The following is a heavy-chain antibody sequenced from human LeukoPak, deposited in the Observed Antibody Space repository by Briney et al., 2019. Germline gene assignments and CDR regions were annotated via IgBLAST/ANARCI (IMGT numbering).Heavy chain of an antibody. V-gene: IGHV4-61*02. D-gene: IGHD5-18*01. J-gene: IGHJ4*02. CDR1: GGSITSSSYY. CDR3: ARVDTAMAYDY. Sequence: PSETLSLTCTVSGGSITSSSYYWSWIRQPAGKGLEWIGRIYTSGSTNYNPSLKSRVTISVDTSKNQFSPKLSSVTAADTAVYYCARVDTAMAYDYWGQGTLVTVSS. CDR2: IYTSGST.